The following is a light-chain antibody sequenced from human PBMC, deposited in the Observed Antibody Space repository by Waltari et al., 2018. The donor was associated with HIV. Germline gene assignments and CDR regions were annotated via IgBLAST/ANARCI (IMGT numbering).Light chain of an antibody. J-gene: IGLJ1*01. CDR2: DIS. Sequence: QSAMPPPASVSGSPRQSITTSCTGTSSDVGGYNYVSWYQQHPGNAHKLMFYDISNRPSGVYNRFAGSKSGNTAPLTSAGLKADDEADYYCSFYTSSSTLVFGTGTKVTVL. CDR3: SFYTSSSTLV. V-gene: IGLV2-14*01. CDR1: SSDVGGYNY.